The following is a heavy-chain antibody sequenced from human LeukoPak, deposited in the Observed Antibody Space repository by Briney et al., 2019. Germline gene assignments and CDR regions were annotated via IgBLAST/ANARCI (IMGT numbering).Heavy chain of an antibody. CDR2: ISSSSSYT. CDR1: GFTFSDYY. CDR3: ARDSRRGAVAGTGDAFDI. V-gene: IGHV3-11*06. D-gene: IGHD6-19*01. J-gene: IGHJ3*02. Sequence: GGSLRLSCAASGFTFSDYYMSWIRQAPGKGLEWVSYISSSSSYTNYADSVKGRFTISRDNAKNSLYLQMNSLRAEDTAVYYCARDSRRGAVAGTGDAFDIWGQGTMVTVSS.